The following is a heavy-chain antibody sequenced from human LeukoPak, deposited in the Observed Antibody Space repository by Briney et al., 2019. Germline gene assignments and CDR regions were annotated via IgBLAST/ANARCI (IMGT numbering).Heavy chain of an antibody. V-gene: IGHV3-7*01. D-gene: IGHD5-12*01. CDR3: ARDYRGYRAPCYFVH. CDR1: GFTFSSYW. J-gene: IGHJ4*02. Sequence: QPGGSLRLSCAASGFTFSSYWMSWVRQAPGKGLEWVANIKQDGSEKYYVDSVKGRFTTSRDNAKSSLYLQMNSLRAEYTAVYYCARDYRGYRAPCYFVHWGQGTLVTVSS. CDR2: IKQDGSEK.